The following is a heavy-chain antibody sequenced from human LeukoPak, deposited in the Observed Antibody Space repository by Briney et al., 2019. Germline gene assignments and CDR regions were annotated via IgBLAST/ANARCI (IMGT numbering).Heavy chain of an antibody. CDR1: GFIFSTYA. V-gene: IGHV3-30*04. D-gene: IGHD2-8*01. Sequence: GRSLRLSCTASGFIFSTYAIHWVRQAPGKGLEWVAVISFDGSNKYYADSVKGRFTTSRDNSKDTLFLQMDSLRAEDTAVFYCVRGDRHCTINNCYFSFDYWGQGTLVTVSS. CDR2: ISFDGSNK. J-gene: IGHJ4*02. CDR3: VRGDRHCTINNCYFSFDY.